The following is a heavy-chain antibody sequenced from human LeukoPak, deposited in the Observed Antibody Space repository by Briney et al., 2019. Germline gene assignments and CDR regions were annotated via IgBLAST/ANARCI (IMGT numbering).Heavy chain of an antibody. CDR3: ARDPHAPTIFGVFDP. Sequence: SETLSLTCTVSGGSISSGSYYWSWIRQPAGKGLEWIGRIYTSGSTNYNPSLNSRVAISVDTSKNQFSLKLSSVTAADTAVYYCARDPHAPTIFGVFDPWGQGTLVTVSS. J-gene: IGHJ5*02. D-gene: IGHD3-3*01. CDR2: IYTSGST. CDR1: GGSISSGSYY. V-gene: IGHV4-61*02.